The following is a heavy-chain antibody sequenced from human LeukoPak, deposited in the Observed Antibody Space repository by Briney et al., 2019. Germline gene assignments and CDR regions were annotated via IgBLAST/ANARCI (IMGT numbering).Heavy chain of an antibody. Sequence: ASVKVSCKASGYTFTSYAMNWARQAPGQGLEWMGWINTNTGNPTYAQGFTGRFVFSLDTSVSTAYLQISSLKADDTAVYYCAREIPLNDPDAFDIWGQGTMVTVSS. V-gene: IGHV7-4-1*02. CDR3: AREIPLNDPDAFDI. CDR1: GYTFTSYA. CDR2: INTNTGNP. J-gene: IGHJ3*02.